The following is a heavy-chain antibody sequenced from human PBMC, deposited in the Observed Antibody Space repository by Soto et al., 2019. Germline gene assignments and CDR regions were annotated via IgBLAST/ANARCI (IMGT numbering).Heavy chain of an antibody. V-gene: IGHV4-31*03. CDR1: GGSISSGGYY. Sequence: QVQRQESGPGLVKPSQTLSLTCTVSGGSISSGGYYWSWIRQHPGKGLEWIGYIYYSGSTYYNPSLKSRVTISVDTSKNQFSLKLSSVTAADTAVYYCARVGLEQLALYYFDYWGQGTLVTVSS. D-gene: IGHD6-13*01. J-gene: IGHJ4*02. CDR2: IYYSGST. CDR3: ARVGLEQLALYYFDY.